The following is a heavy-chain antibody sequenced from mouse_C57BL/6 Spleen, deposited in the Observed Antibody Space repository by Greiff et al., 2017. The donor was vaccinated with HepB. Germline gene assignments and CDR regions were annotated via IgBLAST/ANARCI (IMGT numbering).Heavy chain of an antibody. J-gene: IGHJ2*01. CDR1: GYAFSSYW. Sequence: QVQLQQSGAELVKPGASVKISCKASGYAFSSYWMNWVKQRPGKGLEWIGQIYPGDGDTNYNVKFKGKATLTADKSSSTAYMQLSSLTSEDSAVYFCARDFTTVVATGYWGQGTTLTVSS. D-gene: IGHD1-1*01. V-gene: IGHV1-80*01. CDR3: ARDFTTVVATGY. CDR2: IYPGDGDT.